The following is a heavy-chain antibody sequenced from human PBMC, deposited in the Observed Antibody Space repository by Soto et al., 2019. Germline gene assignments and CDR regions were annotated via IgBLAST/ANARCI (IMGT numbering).Heavy chain of an antibody. J-gene: IGHJ5*02. CDR2: ISGSGGST. CDR1: GFTFSSYA. D-gene: IGHD3-22*01. CDR3: AKGLVVISWFDP. V-gene: IGHV3-23*01. Sequence: GGSLRLSCAASGFTFSSYAMRWVRQAPGKGLEWVSAISGSGGSTYYADSVKGRFTISRDNSKNTLYLQMNSLRAEDTAVYYCAKGLVVISWFDPWGQGTLVTVS.